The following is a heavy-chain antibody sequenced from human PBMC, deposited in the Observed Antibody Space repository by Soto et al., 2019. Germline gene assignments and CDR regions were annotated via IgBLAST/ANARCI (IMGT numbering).Heavy chain of an antibody. Sequence: EVQLVESGGGLVQPGGSLRLSCAVSGFTFSSSEMYWVRQGPGKGLEWISYIHPSGQPIFYADSVKGLFTISRDNANNSGLLQMNSLRAEDTAVYYCAWRARRWGQGTMVTVPS. CDR3: AWRARR. V-gene: IGHV3-48*03. D-gene: IGHD1-26*01. CDR1: GFTFSSSE. CDR2: IHPSGQPI. J-gene: IGHJ3*01.